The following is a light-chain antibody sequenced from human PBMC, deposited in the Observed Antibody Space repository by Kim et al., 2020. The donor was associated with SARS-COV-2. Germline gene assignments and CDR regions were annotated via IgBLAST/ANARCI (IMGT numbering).Light chain of an antibody. J-gene: IGLJ2*01. V-gene: IGLV2-23*02. Sequence: QSALTQPASVSGSPGQSITISCTGTSSDVGSYNLVSWYQQYPGKAPKLIIYEVNKRPSGVSDRFSGSKSGNTASLTISGLQAEDEADYHCCSYARRNSFEVIFGGGTQLTVL. CDR2: EVN. CDR3: CSYARRNSFEVI. CDR1: SSDVGSYNL.